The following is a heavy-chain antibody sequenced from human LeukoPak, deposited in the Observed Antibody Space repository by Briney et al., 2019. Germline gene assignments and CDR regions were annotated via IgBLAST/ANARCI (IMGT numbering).Heavy chain of an antibody. D-gene: IGHD1-26*01. J-gene: IGHJ4*02. Sequence: SQTLSLTCAISGDSVSSNSAAWDWIRQSPSRGLEWLGRTYYRSKWFNGYAVSVKGRITINPDTSKNQFSLQRNSVTPEDTAVYYCTRSFSGYIDSWGQGTLVTVSS. V-gene: IGHV6-1*01. CDR1: GDSVSSNSAA. CDR3: TRSFSGYIDS. CDR2: TYYRSKWFN.